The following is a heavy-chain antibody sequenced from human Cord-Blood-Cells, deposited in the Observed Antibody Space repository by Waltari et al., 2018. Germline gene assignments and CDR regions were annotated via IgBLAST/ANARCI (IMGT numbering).Heavy chain of an antibody. CDR2: INPNSGGT. CDR1: GYTFPGLY. D-gene: IGHD1-1*01. CDR3: ARGGAGTTDWYFDL. Sequence: QVLLVQPGAGLKKPGASVKVSRKASGYTFPGLYKPRVRQDSGQGLEWMGWINPNSGGTNYAQKYQGRVTMTRDTSISTAYMELSRLRSDDTAVYYCARGGAGTTDWYFDLWGRGTLVTVSS. V-gene: IGHV1-2*02. J-gene: IGHJ2*01.